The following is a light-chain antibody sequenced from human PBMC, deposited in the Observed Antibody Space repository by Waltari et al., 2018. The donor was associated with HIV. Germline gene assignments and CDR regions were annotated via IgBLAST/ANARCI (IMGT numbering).Light chain of an antibody. V-gene: IGLV2-8*01. CDR1: SSDVGGSKY. J-gene: IGLJ3*02. Sequence: QSALTQPPYASGSPGPSVTISCTGTSSDVGGSKYVPWYQQHPGKAPKLMIYEVNKRPSGVSDRFSGSKSANTASLTVSGLQADDEADYYCNSYAGSNNWVFGGGTKLTVL. CDR3: NSYAGSNNWV. CDR2: EVN.